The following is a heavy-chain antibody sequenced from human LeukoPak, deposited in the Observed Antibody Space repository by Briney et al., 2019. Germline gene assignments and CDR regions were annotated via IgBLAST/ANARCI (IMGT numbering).Heavy chain of an antibody. CDR3: ARDNYPNDYNYWFDP. J-gene: IGHJ5*02. V-gene: IGHV1-18*01. CDR1: GYTFTSYG. D-gene: IGHD5-24*01. Sequence: ASVKVSCKASGYTFTSYGISWVRQAPGQGLEWMGWISAYNGNTNYAQKLQGRVTMTTDTSTGTAYMELRSLRSDDTAVYYCARDNYPNDYNYWFDPWGQGTLVTVSS. CDR2: ISAYNGNT.